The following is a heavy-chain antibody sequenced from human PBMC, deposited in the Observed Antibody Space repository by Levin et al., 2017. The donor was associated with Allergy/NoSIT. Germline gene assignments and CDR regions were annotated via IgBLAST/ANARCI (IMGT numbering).Heavy chain of an antibody. J-gene: IGHJ3*02. D-gene: IGHD1-26*01. V-gene: IGHV3-9*01. CDR2: ISWNSGSI. Sequence: LSLTCAASGFTFDDYAMHWVRQAPGKGLEWVSGISWNSGSIGYADSVKGRFTISRDNAKNSLYLQMNSLRAEDTALYYCAKDIRAVGALCAFDIWGQGTMVTVSS. CDR1: GFTFDDYA. CDR3: AKDIRAVGALCAFDI.